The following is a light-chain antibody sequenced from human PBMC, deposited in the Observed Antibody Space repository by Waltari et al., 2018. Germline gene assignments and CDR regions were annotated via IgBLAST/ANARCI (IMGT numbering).Light chain of an antibody. CDR3: SSFTRTNSWV. V-gene: IGLV2-14*03. Sequence: HSALAKPASVSGSPGQSNTISCTGTSSDVGAYNYVSWYQQHPGKAPRLLIYDVNNPPSGVSNRFSGSKSGNTASLTISGLQAEDEADYYCSSFTRTNSWVFGGGTKVTVL. CDR2: DVN. J-gene: IGLJ3*02. CDR1: SSDVGAYNY.